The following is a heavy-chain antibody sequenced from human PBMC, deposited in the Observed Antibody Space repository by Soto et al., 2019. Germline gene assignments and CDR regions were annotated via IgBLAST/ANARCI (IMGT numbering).Heavy chain of an antibody. Sequence: QVQLQESGPGLVKPSETLSLTCTVSGGSISSYYWNWIRQTPGKGLEWVGYIYNSGRTHYNPSLRSRVTISGDTSRNQFSLKLTSVTAADTAVYYCARLRGDFWSGYLVLFDYWGQGTLVTVSS. CDR2: IYNSGRT. CDR3: ARLRGDFWSGYLVLFDY. D-gene: IGHD3-3*01. V-gene: IGHV4-59*01. J-gene: IGHJ4*02. CDR1: GGSISSYY.